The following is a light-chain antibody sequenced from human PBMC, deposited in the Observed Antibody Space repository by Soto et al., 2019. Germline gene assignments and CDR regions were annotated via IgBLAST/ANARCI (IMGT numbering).Light chain of an antibody. V-gene: IGKV1-39*01. Sequence: DIQMNQSPSSLSASVGDRVTITCRASQTISNHLNWYQQKPGKAPKLLIFAASSLQSGVPSRFSGSRSGPDFTLTISSLQPEDFATYYCQQSYSSPPTFGQGTKVDIK. J-gene: IGKJ1*01. CDR2: AAS. CDR1: QTISNH. CDR3: QQSYSSPPT.